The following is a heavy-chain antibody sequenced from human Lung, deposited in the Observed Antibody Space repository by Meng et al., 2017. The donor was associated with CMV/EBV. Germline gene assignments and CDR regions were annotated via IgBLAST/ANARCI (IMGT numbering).Heavy chain of an antibody. CDR3: ARGGNFDP. J-gene: IGHJ5*02. Sequence: QVQMVQSRSELKKPGASGKVSCKASGYTFSTYTINWVRQAHGRGLEWMGWISTNTGTPTYTQGFTGRFVFTLDTSVSTAYLQISSLKAEDTAVYYCARGGNFDPWGQGTLVTVSS. CDR2: ISTNTGTP. V-gene: IGHV7-4-1*02. CDR1: GYTFSTYT. D-gene: IGHD2/OR15-2a*01.